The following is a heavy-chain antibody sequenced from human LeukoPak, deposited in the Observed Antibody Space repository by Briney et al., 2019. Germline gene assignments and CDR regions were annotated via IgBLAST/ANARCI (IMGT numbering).Heavy chain of an antibody. CDR2: ISSSSSTI. J-gene: IGHJ6*02. V-gene: IGHV3-48*02. D-gene: IGHD2-2*01. Sequence: GSLRLSCAASGFTFSSYSMNWVRQAPGKGLAWVSYISSSSSTIYYADSVKGRFTISRDNAKNSLYLQMNSLRDEDTAVYYCAKPRDTTVVPARGHYAMDVWGQGTTVTVSS. CDR1: GFTFSSYS. CDR3: AKPRDTTVVPARGHYAMDV.